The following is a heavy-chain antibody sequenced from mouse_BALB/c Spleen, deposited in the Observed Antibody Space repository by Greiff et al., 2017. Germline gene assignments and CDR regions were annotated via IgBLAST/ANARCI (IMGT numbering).Heavy chain of an antibody. J-gene: IGHJ4*01. CDR1: GYSITSDYA. Sequence: EVKLQESGPGLVKPSQSLSLTCTVTGYSITSDYAWNWIRQFPGNKLEWMGYISYSGSTSYNPSLKSRISITRDTSKNQFFLQLNSVTTEDTATYYCARWGYDGYAMDYWGQGTSVTVSS. CDR3: ARWGYDGYAMDY. CDR2: ISYSGST. V-gene: IGHV3-2*02. D-gene: IGHD2-3*01.